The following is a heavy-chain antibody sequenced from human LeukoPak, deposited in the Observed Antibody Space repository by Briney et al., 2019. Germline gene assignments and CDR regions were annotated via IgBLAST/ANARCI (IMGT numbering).Heavy chain of an antibody. J-gene: IGHJ4*02. D-gene: IGHD6-13*01. Sequence: SETLSLTRAVSLGSLRRGGYSWSWIRQPPGKGLEWIGYIYHSGSTYYNPSLKSRVTISVDTSKNQFSLRLSSVTAADTAVYYCASLSDTGYSSSWLDYWGQGALVTVSS. CDR1: LGSLRRGGYS. CDR3: ASLSDTGYSSSWLDY. CDR2: IYHSGST. V-gene: IGHV4-30-2*01.